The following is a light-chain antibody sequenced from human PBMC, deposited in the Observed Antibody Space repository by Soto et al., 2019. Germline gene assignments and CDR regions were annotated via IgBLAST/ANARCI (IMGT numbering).Light chain of an antibody. V-gene: IGKV3-11*01. CDR2: DAS. J-gene: IGKJ5*01. CDR3: QQRSNWPT. Sequence: EIVLAQSPATLSLSPGERATLSCRASQTVSNYLAWYQQKPGQAPRLLIYDASNRATGIPARFSGSGSGTDFTLTISSLEPEDFAVYYCQQRSNWPTFGQGTRLEIK. CDR1: QTVSNY.